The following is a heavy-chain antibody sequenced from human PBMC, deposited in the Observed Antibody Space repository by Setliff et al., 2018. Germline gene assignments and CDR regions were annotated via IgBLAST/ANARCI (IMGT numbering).Heavy chain of an antibody. D-gene: IGHD4-17*01. J-gene: IGHJ4*02. CDR3: AGDWREYGPMGY. V-gene: IGHV4-4*02. CDR2: IYHSGST. Sequence: SSETLSLTCAFSGGSISSSNWWSWVRQPPGKGLEWIGEIYHSGSTNYNTSLKSRVTISVDKSKNQFCLKRSSVTAAEAAVYYCAGDWREYGPMGYWGQGTRVTVS. CDR1: GGSISSSNW.